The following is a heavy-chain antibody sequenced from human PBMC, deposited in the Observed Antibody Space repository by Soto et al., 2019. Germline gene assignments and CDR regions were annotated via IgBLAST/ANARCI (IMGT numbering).Heavy chain of an antibody. CDR1: GFTFSSYA. CDR3: AKDPSYYGSGSYFS. Sequence: GSMRLSCATSGFTFSSYAMCWVRQAPGKGLEWVSAISGSGGSTYYADSVKGRFTISRDNSKNTLYLQMNSLRAEDTAVYYCAKDPSYYGSGSYFSWGQGTLVTVSS. V-gene: IGHV3-23*01. J-gene: IGHJ5*02. D-gene: IGHD3-10*01. CDR2: ISGSGGST.